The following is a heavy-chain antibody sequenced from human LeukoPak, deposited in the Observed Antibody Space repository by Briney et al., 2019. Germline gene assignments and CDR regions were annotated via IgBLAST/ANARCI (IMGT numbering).Heavy chain of an antibody. CDR3: ATTPTSYDFWSGYYRGHYYYYMDV. V-gene: IGHV3-21*01. J-gene: IGHJ6*03. D-gene: IGHD3-3*01. Sequence: PGGSLRLSCGASGFTFSSYSTNWVRQAPGKGLEWVSSISSSSSYIYYADSVKGRFTISRDNAKNSLYLQMNSLQADDTAVYYCATTPTSYDFWSGYYRGHYYYYMDVWGKGTTVTASS. CDR1: GFTFSSYS. CDR2: ISSSSSYI.